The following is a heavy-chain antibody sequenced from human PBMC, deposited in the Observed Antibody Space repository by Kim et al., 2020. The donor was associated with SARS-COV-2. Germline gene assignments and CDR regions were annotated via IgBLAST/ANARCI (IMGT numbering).Heavy chain of an antibody. CDR3: AKLRGSGSYYNTDNWFDP. J-gene: IGHJ5*02. CDR2: ISWNSGSI. Sequence: GGSLRLSCAASGFTFGDYAMHWVRQAPGKGLEWVSGISWNSGSIGYADSVKGRFTISRDNAKNSLYLQMNSLRAEDTALYYCAKLRGSGSYYNTDNWFDPWGQGTLVTVSS. D-gene: IGHD1-26*01. CDR1: GFTFGDYA. V-gene: IGHV3-9*01.